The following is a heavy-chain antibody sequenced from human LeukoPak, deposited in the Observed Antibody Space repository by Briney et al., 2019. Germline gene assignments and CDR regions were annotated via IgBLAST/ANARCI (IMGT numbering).Heavy chain of an antibody. V-gene: IGHV3-7*01. Sequence: GALRLSCAASGFTFSNYWMSWVRQAPGKGLEWVANIKQDGSEKYYVNSVKGRFTISRDNAKNSLYLQMNSLRAEDTAIYYCAREDDWNYEDYWGQGTLVTVSS. J-gene: IGHJ4*02. D-gene: IGHD1-7*01. CDR2: IKQDGSEK. CDR1: GFTFSNYW. CDR3: AREDDWNYEDY.